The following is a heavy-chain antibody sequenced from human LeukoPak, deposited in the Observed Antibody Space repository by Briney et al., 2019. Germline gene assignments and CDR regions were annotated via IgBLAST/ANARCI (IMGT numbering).Heavy chain of an antibody. J-gene: IGHJ4*02. Sequence: PGGSLRLSCAASGFTFSRFGMHWVRQAPGKGLEWVAVISFDGSNKYYADSVKGRFTISRDNSKNTLYLQMNSLRAEDTAVYYCARGSGYDFFDYWGQGTLVTVSS. CDR1: GFTFSRFG. CDR2: ISFDGSNK. CDR3: ARGSGYDFFDY. D-gene: IGHD5-12*01. V-gene: IGHV3-30*03.